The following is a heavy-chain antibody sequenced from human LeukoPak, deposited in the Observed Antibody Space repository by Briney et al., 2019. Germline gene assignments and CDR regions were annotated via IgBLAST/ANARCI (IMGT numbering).Heavy chain of an antibody. Sequence: SVKVSCKASGGTFSSYAISWVRQAPGQGLQWMGGIIPIFGTANYAQKFQGRVTITADESTSTAYMELSSLRSEDTAVYYCARDTVTTWGYYDYYYMDVWGKGNTVTVSS. CDR3: ARDTVTTWGYYDYYYMDV. J-gene: IGHJ6*03. CDR1: GGTFSSYA. D-gene: IGHD4-17*01. V-gene: IGHV1-69*13. CDR2: IIPIFGTA.